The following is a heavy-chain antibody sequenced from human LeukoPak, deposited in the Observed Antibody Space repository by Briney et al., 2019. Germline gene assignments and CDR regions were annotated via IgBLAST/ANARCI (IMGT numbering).Heavy chain of an antibody. CDR2: IWYDGSNK. CDR1: GFTFSSYG. Sequence: GGSLRLSCAASGFTFSSYGMPWVRQAPGKGLEWVAVIWYDGSNKYYADSVKGRFTISRDNSKNTLYLQMNSLRAEDTAVYYCAKARNHYYDSSGYPNDAFDIWGQGTMVTVSS. D-gene: IGHD3-22*01. J-gene: IGHJ3*02. V-gene: IGHV3-33*06. CDR3: AKARNHYYDSSGYPNDAFDI.